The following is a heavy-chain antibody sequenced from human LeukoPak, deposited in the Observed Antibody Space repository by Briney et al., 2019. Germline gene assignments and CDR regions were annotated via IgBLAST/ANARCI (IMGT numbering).Heavy chain of an antibody. D-gene: IGHD6-19*01. V-gene: IGHV3-21*01. CDR3: ARVPVAGRAGGFDY. Sequence: GGSLRLSCAASGFTFSSYEMNWVRQGPGKGLEWVSSISSSSSYRYYADSVKGRFTISRDNAKNSLYLQMNSLRAEDTAVYYCARVPVAGRAGGFDYWGQGTLVTVSS. J-gene: IGHJ4*02. CDR2: ISSSSSYR. CDR1: GFTFSSYE.